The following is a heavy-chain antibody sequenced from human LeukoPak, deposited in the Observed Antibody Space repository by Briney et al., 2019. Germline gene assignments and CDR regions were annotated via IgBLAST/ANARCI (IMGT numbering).Heavy chain of an antibody. D-gene: IGHD3-9*01. J-gene: IGHJ4*02. CDR2: IYSGGST. CDR1: GFTVSSNY. V-gene: IGHV3-66*02. Sequence: AGGSLRLSCAASGFTVSSNYMSWVRQAPGKGLEWVSVIYSGGSTYYADSVKGRFTISRDNSKNTLYLQMNGLRAEDAAVYYCASLHHDYDILTGYNNPDYWGQGTPVTVSS. CDR3: ASLHHDYDILTGYNNPDY.